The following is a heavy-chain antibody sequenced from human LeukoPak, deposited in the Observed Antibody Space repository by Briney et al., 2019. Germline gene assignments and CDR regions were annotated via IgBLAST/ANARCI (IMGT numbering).Heavy chain of an antibody. V-gene: IGHV1-18*01. CDR2: ISAYNGNT. CDR3: ARVGPENLSTVVTYYFDY. D-gene: IGHD4-23*01. J-gene: IGHJ4*02. CDR1: GYTFTSYG. Sequence: ASVKVSCKASGYTFTSYGISWVRQAPGQGLEWMGWISAYNGNTNPAQKLQGRVTMTTDTSTSTAYMELRSLRSDDTAVYFCARVGPENLSTVVTYYFDYWGQGTLVTVSS.